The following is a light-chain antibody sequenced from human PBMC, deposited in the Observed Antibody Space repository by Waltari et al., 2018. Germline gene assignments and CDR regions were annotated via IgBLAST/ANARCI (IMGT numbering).Light chain of an antibody. CDR1: SSDVGGYDY. J-gene: IGLJ2*01. V-gene: IGLV2-14*03. CDR3: SSYTTGSTLVV. CDR2: DVS. Sequence: QSALTQPASVSGSPGQSITISCTGTSSDVGGYDYVSWYQQHPGKAPKLMIYDVSNRPSGVSNRFSGSNSGNTASLTISGLQAEDEADYYCSSYTTGSTLVVFGGGTKLTVL.